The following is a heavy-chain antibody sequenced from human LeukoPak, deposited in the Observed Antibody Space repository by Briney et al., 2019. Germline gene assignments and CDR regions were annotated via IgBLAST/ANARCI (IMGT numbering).Heavy chain of an antibody. CDR3: ASSYELLCRPFDS. CDR1: GGSSSSSSYY. D-gene: IGHD2-2*01. J-gene: IGHJ4*02. V-gene: IGHV4-39*01. CDR2: IKYSGSI. Sequence: SETLSLTCTVSGGSSSSSSYYWGWIRQPPGKGLEWIGSIKYSGSIYYNASLKSRLTISVDTSKNQFSLRLSSVTAADTAVYYCASSYELLCRPFDSWGQGTLVTVSS.